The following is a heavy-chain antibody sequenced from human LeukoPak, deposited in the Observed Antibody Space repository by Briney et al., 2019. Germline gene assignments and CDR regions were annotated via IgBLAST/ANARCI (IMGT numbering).Heavy chain of an antibody. CDR2: ISWNSGSI. CDR1: GFTFDDYA. J-gene: IGHJ4*02. Sequence: PGGSLRLSCAASGFTFDDYAMHWVRQAPGKGLEWVSGISWNSGSIGYADSVKGRFTISRDNAKNSLYLQMNSLRAEDTALYYCAKGTLNGHRELPHPHWGQGTLVTVSS. D-gene: IGHD1-26*01. V-gene: IGHV3-9*01. CDR3: AKGTLNGHRELPHPH.